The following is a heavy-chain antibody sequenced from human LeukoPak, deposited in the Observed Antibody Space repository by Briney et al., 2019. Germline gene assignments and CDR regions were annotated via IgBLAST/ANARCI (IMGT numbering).Heavy chain of an antibody. CDR1: GGSFSGYY. CDR2: INHSGST. D-gene: IGHD5-18*01. V-gene: IGHV4-34*01. J-gene: IGHJ6*03. CDR3: ARHRVYSYGHYYYYYMDV. Sequence: PSETLSLTCAVYGGSFSGYYWSWIRQPPGKGLEWIGEINHSGSTNYNPSLKSRVTISVDTSKNQFSLKLSSVTAADTAVYYCARHRVYSYGHYYYYYMDVWGKGTTVTVSS.